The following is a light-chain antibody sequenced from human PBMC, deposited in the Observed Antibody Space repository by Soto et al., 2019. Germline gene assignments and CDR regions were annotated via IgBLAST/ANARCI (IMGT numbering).Light chain of an antibody. CDR3: CSYAGSSTYV. J-gene: IGLJ1*01. V-gene: IGLV2-23*02. CDR2: EVS. CDR1: SSEAGTYNL. Sequence: QSVLTQPASVSGSPGQAITISCTGTSSEAGTYNLVSWYQQRPGKGPEVMIYEVSKRPSGVPNRFSGSKSGNPASLTISGLQAEDEADYYCCSYAGSSTYVFGTGTKGPVL.